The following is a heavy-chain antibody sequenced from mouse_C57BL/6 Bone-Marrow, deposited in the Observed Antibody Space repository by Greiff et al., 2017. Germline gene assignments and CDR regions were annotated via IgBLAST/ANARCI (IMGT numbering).Heavy chain of an antibody. Sequence: QVQLQQSGAELVKPGASVKMSCKASGYTFTSYWITWVKQRPGQGLEWIGDIYPTSGRTNYTAKFKSKAILTVDTSSNTAYMQLSTLTSEDSAVFYCARSGPLGRSFDYWGQGTTLTVSS. J-gene: IGHJ2*01. CDR3: ARSGPLGRSFDY. CDR1: GYTFTSYW. D-gene: IGHD4-1*01. CDR2: IYPTSGRT. V-gene: IGHV1-55*01.